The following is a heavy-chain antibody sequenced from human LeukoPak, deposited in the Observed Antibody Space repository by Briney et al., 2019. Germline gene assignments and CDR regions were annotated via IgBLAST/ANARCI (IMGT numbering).Heavy chain of an antibody. D-gene: IGHD4-17*01. J-gene: IGHJ4*02. V-gene: IGHV3-30*18. CDR3: AKDDYDYGFDY. Sequence: GRSLRLSCAASGFTFSRFFMHWVRLAPGKGLEWVAVMSDDGSKKYYANSVKGRFTISRDNSKNTLYLRMNSLGAEDTAVYYCAKDDYDYGFDYWGQGTLVTVSS. CDR2: MSDDGSKK. CDR1: GFTFSRFF.